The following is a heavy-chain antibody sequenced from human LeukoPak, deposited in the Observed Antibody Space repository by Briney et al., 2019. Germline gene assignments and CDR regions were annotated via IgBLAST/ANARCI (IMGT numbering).Heavy chain of an antibody. J-gene: IGHJ4*02. CDR3: AKGSGNGYGSGPFDY. V-gene: IGHV3-23*01. CDR1: GFTFSSYA. D-gene: IGHD3-10*01. CDR2: ISGSGGST. Sequence: PGGSLRLSCAASGFTFSSYAMSWVRQAPGKGLEWVSAISGSGGSTYYADSVKGRFTISRDNSKNTLSLQMSSLRAEDTALYYCAKGSGNGYGSGPFDYWGQGTLVTVSS.